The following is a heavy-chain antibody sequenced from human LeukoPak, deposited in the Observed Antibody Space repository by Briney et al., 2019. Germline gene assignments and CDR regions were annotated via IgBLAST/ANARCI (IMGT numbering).Heavy chain of an antibody. CDR3: ARGPPRYTNYYYYMDV. CDR1: GGSFSGYY. Sequence: SETLSLTCAVYGGSFSGYYWSWIRQPPGKGLEWIGEINHSGSTNYNPSLRRRVTISIDTSKNQFSLKLSSVTAADTAVYYCARGPPRYTNYYYYMDVWGKGTTVTVSS. D-gene: IGHD2-2*02. J-gene: IGHJ6*03. V-gene: IGHV4-34*01. CDR2: INHSGST.